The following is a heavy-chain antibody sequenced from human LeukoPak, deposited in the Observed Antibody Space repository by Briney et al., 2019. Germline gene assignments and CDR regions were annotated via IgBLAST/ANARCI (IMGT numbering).Heavy chain of an antibody. CDR2: IYHSGST. V-gene: IGHV4-30-2*01. D-gene: IGHD5-12*01. Sequence: SETLSLTCAVSGGSISSGGYSWSWIRQPPGNGLEWIGYIYHSGSTYYNPSLKSRVTISVDRSKNQFSLKLSSVTAADTAVYYCARGVYSGYDFGFDYWGQGTLVTVSS. CDR3: ARGVYSGYDFGFDY. J-gene: IGHJ4*02. CDR1: GGSISSGGYS.